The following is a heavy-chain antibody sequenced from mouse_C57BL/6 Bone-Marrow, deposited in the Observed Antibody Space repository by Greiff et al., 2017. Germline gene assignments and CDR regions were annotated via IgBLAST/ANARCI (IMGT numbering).Heavy chain of an antibody. D-gene: IGHD2-12*01. V-gene: IGHV7-1*01. CDR2: SRNKANDYTT. CDR3: ARDALYTPAMDY. CDR1: GFTFRDFY. J-gene: IGHJ4*01. Sequence: EVKLMESGGGLVQSGRSLRLSCATSGFTFRDFYMEWVRQAPGKGLEWIAASRNKANDYTTEYSASVQGRFIVSRDNSQSILYLQMNALRAEDTAIYYCARDALYTPAMDYWGQGTSVTVSS.